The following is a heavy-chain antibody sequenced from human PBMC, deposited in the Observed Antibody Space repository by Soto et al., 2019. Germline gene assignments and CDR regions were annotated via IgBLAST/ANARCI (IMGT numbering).Heavy chain of an antibody. CDR2: ISSSSSYI. J-gene: IGHJ5*02. Sequence: EVQLVESGGGLVKPGGSLRLSCAASGFTFSSYSMNWVLQAPGKGLEWVSSISSSSSYIYYADSVKGRFTISRDNAKNSLYLQMNSLRAEDTAVYYCARDLSRGFDPWGQGTLVTVSS. CDR3: ARDLSRGFDP. V-gene: IGHV3-21*01. CDR1: GFTFSSYS.